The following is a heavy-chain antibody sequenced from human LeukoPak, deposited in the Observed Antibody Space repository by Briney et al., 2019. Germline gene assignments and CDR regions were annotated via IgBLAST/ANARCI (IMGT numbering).Heavy chain of an antibody. Sequence: ASVKVSCKASGYTFTSYGISWVRQAPGQGLEWMGWIGPYNGNTNYAQNLQVRVTMTTDTSTSTAYMELGSLGSDDTAVYYCARDQDSLVRGVIGYWGQGTLVTVSS. CDR2: IGPYNGNT. D-gene: IGHD3-10*01. J-gene: IGHJ4*02. V-gene: IGHV1-18*01. CDR3: ARDQDSLVRGVIGY. CDR1: GYTFTSYG.